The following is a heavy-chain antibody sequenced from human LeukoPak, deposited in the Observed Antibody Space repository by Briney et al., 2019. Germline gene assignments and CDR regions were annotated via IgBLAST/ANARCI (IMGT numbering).Heavy chain of an antibody. CDR3: ARGTGVFDY. CDR1: GDSVSTNSDA. J-gene: IGHJ4*02. V-gene: IGHV6-1*01. D-gene: IGHD7-27*01. Sequence: SQTLSLTCAISGDSVSTNSDAWNWIRQSPSRGLEWLGRTYYRSSWYNDYAVSVKSRIIISPDTSKNHFSLQLNSVTPEDTAIYYCARGTGVFDYWGQETLVTVSS. CDR2: TYYRSSWYN.